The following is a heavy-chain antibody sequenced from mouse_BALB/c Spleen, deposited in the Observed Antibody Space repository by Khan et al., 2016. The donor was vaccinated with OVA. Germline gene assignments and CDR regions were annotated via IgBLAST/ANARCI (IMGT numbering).Heavy chain of an antibody. J-gene: IGHJ4*01. CDR1: GYSITSDYA. V-gene: IGHV3-2*02. D-gene: IGHD2-3*01. CDR3: ARDGSRYNYAMDY. CDR2: INYSGST. Sequence: QLEESGPGLVNPSQSLSLTCTVTGYSITSDYAWNWIRQFPGNKLEWMGYINYSGSTNYNPALESRISITRDTSKNQFFLQLNSVTTEDTATYYCARDGSRYNYAMDYWGQGTSVTVSS.